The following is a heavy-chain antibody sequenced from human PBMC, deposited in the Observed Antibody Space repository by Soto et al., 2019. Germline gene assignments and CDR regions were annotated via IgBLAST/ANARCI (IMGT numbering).Heavy chain of an antibody. D-gene: IGHD6-13*01. J-gene: IGHJ4*02. CDR3: ARGQGAAAGHSNFDY. Sequence: QLQLQESGSGLVKPSQTLSLTCAVSGGSISGTTYSWSWIRQPPGKGLEWIGYIYDSGNTYYNPSLKCQFCISVDRSKNQSSLTLTSVTAADTAVYYCARGQGAAAGHSNFDYWGQGALVTVPS. CDR1: GGSISGTTYS. CDR2: IYDSGNT. V-gene: IGHV4-30-2*01.